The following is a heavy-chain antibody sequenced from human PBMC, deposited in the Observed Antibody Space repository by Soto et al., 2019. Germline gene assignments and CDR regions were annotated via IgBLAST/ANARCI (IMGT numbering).Heavy chain of an antibody. CDR1: GFTFSSYA. D-gene: IGHD3-9*01. J-gene: IGHJ3*02. V-gene: IGHV3-64*04. Sequence: GGSLRLSSSASGFTFSSYAMHWVRQAPGKGLEYVSAISSNGGSTYYADSVKGRFTISRDNSKNTLYLQMNSLRAEDTAVYYCARDRRYGEADAFDIWGQGTMVTVSS. CDR3: ARDRRYGEADAFDI. CDR2: ISSNGGST.